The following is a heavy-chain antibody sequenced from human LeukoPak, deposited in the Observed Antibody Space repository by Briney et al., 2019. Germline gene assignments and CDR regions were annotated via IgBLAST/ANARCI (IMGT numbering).Heavy chain of an antibody. Sequence: TGGSLRLSCATSGFNFDRYTIHWVRQAPGKGLEWVSLAGWAGGTTFYSDSVRGRFTIFRDSGRKSVYLQMNSLTTDDTAFYFCAKELDTMFFDYWGQGALVTVSS. D-gene: IGHD3-10*02. V-gene: IGHV3-43*01. CDR2: AGWAGGTT. CDR1: GFNFDRYT. J-gene: IGHJ4*02. CDR3: AKELDTMFFDY.